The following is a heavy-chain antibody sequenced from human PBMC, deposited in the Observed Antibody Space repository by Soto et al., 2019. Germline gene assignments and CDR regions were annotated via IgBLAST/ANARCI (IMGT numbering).Heavy chain of an antibody. V-gene: IGHV4-34*01. J-gene: IGHJ4*02. CDR1: GGSFSGYY. CDR2: INHSGST. D-gene: IGHD4-17*01. CDR3: ARGTRLRARFGY. Sequence: QVQLQQWGAGLLKPSETLSLTCAVYGGSFSGYYWSWIRQPPGKGLEWIGEINHSGSTNYNPSLKSRVTISVDTSKNQFSLKLSSVTAADTAVYYCARGTRLRARFGYWGQGTPVTVSS.